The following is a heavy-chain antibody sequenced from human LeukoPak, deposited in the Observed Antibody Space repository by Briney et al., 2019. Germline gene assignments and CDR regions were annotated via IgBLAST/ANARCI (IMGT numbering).Heavy chain of an antibody. CDR3: AKMVLWFGELMPAEFDY. J-gene: IGHJ4*02. CDR2: ISGSGGST. V-gene: IGHV3-23*01. D-gene: IGHD3-10*01. CDR1: GFTFSSYA. Sequence: GGSLRLSCAASGFTFSSYAMSWVRQTPGKGLEWVSAISGSGGSTYYADSVKGRFTISRDNSKSTLYLQMNSLRAEDTAVYYCAKMVLWFGELMPAEFDYWGQGTLVTVSS.